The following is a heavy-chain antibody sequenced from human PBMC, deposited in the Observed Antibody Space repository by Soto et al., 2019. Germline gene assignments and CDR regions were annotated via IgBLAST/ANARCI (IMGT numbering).Heavy chain of an antibody. J-gene: IGHJ6*02. D-gene: IGHD3-9*01. V-gene: IGHV3-30-3*01. CDR2: ISYDGSNK. CDR1: GFTFSSYD. CDR3: ARDRYDILTGYPRTYGMDV. Sequence: GGSLRLSCAASGFTFSSYDMNWVRQAPGKGLEGVAVISYDGSNKYYADSVKGRFTISRDNSKSTLYVQMNSLRAEDTAVYYCARDRYDILTGYPRTYGMDVWGQGTTVTVSS.